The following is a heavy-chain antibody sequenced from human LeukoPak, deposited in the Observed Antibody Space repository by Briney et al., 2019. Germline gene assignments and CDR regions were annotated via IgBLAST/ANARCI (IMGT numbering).Heavy chain of an antibody. CDR1: GFTFSSYA. D-gene: IGHD2-15*01. CDR2: ISSNGGYT. J-gene: IGHJ4*02. V-gene: IGHV3-64*04. CDR3: AKQLGYCSDGSCYFPY. Sequence: GGSLRLSCSASGFTFSSYAMHWVRQAPGKGLEYVSAISSNGGYTYYADSVQGRFTISRDNSKSTLCLQMNSLRAEDTAVYYCAKQLGYCSDGSCYFPYWGQGTLVTVSS.